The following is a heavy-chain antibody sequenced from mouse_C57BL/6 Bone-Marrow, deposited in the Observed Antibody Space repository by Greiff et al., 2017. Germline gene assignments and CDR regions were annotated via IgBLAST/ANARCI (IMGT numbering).Heavy chain of an antibody. J-gene: IGHJ3*01. D-gene: IGHD1-1*01. CDR1: GYTFTSYW. Sequence: QVQLQQPGAELVKPGASVKMSCKASGYTFTSYWITWVKQRPGQGLEWIGDIDPGSGGTNYNEKFKSKATLTVDTSSSTAYMQLSSLTSEDSAVXYYAGRLLRSAWFAYWGQGTLVTVSA. CDR3: AGRLLRSAWFAY. V-gene: IGHV1-55*01. CDR2: IDPGSGGT.